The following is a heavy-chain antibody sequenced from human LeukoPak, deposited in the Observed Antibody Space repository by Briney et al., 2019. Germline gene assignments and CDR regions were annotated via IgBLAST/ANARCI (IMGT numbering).Heavy chain of an antibody. CDR1: GYTFTNYD. V-gene: IGHV1-8*01. CDR3: ARPLPYYYGSGGSWFDP. D-gene: IGHD3-10*01. Sequence: PEASVKVSCKTSGYTFTNYDINWVRQATGQGLEWMGWMNPNSGNTGYAEKFQGRVTMTRDTSISTAYMELSRLRSDDTAVYYCARPLPYYYGSGGSWFDPWGQGTLVTVSS. CDR2: MNPNSGNT. J-gene: IGHJ5*02.